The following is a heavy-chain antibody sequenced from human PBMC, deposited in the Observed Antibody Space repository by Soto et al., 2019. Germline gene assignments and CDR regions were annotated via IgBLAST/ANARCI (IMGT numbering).Heavy chain of an antibody. CDR2: ISGSGGST. D-gene: IGHD5-18*01. CDR1: GFTFSSYA. Sequence: GGSLRLSCAASGFTFSSYAMSWVRQAPGKGLEWVSAISGSGGSTYYADSVKGRFTISRDNSKNTLYLQMNSLRAEDTAVYYCAKGRGGIQLWLGNYYYYYGMDVWGQRTTVTVSS. J-gene: IGHJ6*02. V-gene: IGHV3-23*01. CDR3: AKGRGGIQLWLGNYYYYYGMDV.